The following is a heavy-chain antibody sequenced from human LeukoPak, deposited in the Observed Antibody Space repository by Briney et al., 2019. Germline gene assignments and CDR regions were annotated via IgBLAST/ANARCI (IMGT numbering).Heavy chain of an antibody. D-gene: IGHD1-1*01. V-gene: IGHV3-11*01. CDR3: ARVLRLERPYYYYYMDV. CDR2: ISSSGSTI. Sequence: PGGSLRLSCAASGFTFSDYYMSWIRQAPGKGLEWVSYISSSGSTIYYADSVKGRFTISRDNAKNSLYLQMNSLRAEDTALYHCARVLRLERPYYYYYMDVWGKGTTVTISS. J-gene: IGHJ6*03. CDR1: GFTFSDYY.